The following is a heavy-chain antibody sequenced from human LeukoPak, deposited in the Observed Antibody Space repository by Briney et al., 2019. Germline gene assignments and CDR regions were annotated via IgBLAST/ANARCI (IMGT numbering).Heavy chain of an antibody. Sequence: SETLSLTCTVSGASISGSGYYWGWIRQPPGKGLEWIGRIYTSGSTNYNPSLKSRVTMSVDTSKNQFSLKLSSVTAADTAVYYCARATTPPGAIDYWGQGTLVTVSS. CDR1: GASISGSGYY. D-gene: IGHD1-26*01. J-gene: IGHJ4*02. CDR2: IYTSGST. CDR3: ARATTPPGAIDY. V-gene: IGHV4-39*07.